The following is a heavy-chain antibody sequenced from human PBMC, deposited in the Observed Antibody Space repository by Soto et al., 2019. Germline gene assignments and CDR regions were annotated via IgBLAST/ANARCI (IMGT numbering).Heavy chain of an antibody. CDR1: GGSISSSNW. CDR3: ARDLEQPPRSPFDY. Sequence: SETLSLTCAVSGGSISSSNWWSWVRQPPGKGLEWIGEIYHSGSTNYNPSLKSRVTISVDKSKNQFSLKLSSVTAADTAVYYCARDLEQPPRSPFDYWGQGTLVTVSS. D-gene: IGHD6-13*01. J-gene: IGHJ4*02. V-gene: IGHV4-4*02. CDR2: IYHSGST.